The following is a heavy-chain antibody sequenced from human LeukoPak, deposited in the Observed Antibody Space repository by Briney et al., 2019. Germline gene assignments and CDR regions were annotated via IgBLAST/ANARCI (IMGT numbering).Heavy chain of an antibody. D-gene: IGHD2-15*01. Sequence: PGRSLRLSCAASGFTFSSYGMHWVRQAPGKGLEWVAVISYDGSNKYYADSVKGRFTISRDNSKNTLYLQMNSLRAEDTAVYYCENGGSSYLRRQVGYYYGMDVWGQGTTVTVSS. J-gene: IGHJ6*02. CDR1: GFTFSSYG. CDR2: ISYDGSNK. CDR3: ENGGSSYLRRQVGYYYGMDV. V-gene: IGHV3-30*03.